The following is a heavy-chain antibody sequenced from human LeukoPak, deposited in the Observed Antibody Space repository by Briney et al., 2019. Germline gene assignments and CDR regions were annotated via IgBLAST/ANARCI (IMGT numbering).Heavy chain of an antibody. CDR3: AGDPVSGSQRYDYYYYGMDV. CDR1: GYTFTGYY. V-gene: IGHV1-2*02. D-gene: IGHD3-16*01. Sequence: ASVKVSCKASGYTFTGYYMHWVRQAPGQGLEWMGWINPNSGGTNYAQKFQGRVTMTRDTSISTAYMELSRLRSDDTAVYYCAGDPVSGSQRYDYYYYGMDVWGQGTTVTVSS. CDR2: INPNSGGT. J-gene: IGHJ6*02.